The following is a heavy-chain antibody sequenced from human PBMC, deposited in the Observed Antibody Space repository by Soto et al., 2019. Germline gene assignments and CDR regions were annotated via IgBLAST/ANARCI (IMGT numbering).Heavy chain of an antibody. V-gene: IGHV1-46*03. CDR2: INPSGGST. J-gene: IGHJ6*02. Sequence: ASVKVSCKAPGYTLTSYYMHWVRQAPGQGLEWMGIINPSGGSTNYAQKFQGRVTMTRDTSTSTVYMELSSLRSEDTAVYYCARNLEQQLPKQYYYYGMDCWGQGTTVTVSS. CDR1: GYTLTSYY. D-gene: IGHD6-13*01. CDR3: ARNLEQQLPKQYYYYGMDC.